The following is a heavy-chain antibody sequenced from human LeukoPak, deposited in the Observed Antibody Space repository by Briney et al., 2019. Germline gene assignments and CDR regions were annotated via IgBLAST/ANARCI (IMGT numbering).Heavy chain of an antibody. CDR1: GFRVSDYY. V-gene: IGHV3-23*01. CDR2: ISASGSRT. J-gene: IGHJ4*02. D-gene: IGHD5-12*01. CDR3: AKDRDGYSGARGFDC. Sequence: PGGSLRLSCAVSGFRVSDYYMSWVRQAPGKGLEWVSGISASGSRTYYADSVKGRFTISRDNSKNTLHLQMNSLGAADTAVYYCAKDRDGYSGARGFDCWGQGTLVTVSS.